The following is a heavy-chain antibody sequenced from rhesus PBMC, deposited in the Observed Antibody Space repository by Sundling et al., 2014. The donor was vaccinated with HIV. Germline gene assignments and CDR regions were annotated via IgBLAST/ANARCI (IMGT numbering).Heavy chain of an antibody. Sequence: EVQLVETGGGLVQPGGSLKLSCAASGFSFSSYGLSWVRQVPGKGLEGWVSGISSSGGTTHYADSVKGRFTLSRDNSKNTLSLQMNTLRAEDTAVYYCAKAGTIAWHNFDSWGQGVLVTVSS. CDR2: ISSSGGTT. J-gene: IGHJ4*01. V-gene: IGHV3-103*01. CDR3: AKAGTIAWHNFDS. CDR1: GFSFSSYG. D-gene: IGHD1-44*01.